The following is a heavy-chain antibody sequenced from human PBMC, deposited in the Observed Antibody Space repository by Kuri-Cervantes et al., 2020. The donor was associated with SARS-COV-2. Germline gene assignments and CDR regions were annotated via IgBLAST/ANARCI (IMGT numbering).Heavy chain of an antibody. CDR2: INSDGSST. V-gene: IGHV3-74*01. CDR3: ARDRGYCSGGSCYQHDAFDI. Sequence: GGSLRLSCAASGFTFSSYWMHWVRQAPGKGLVWVSRINSDGSSTSYADSVKGRFTISRDNAKNSLYLQMNSLRAEDTAVYYCARDRGYCSGGSCYQHDAFDIWGQGTMVTVSS. D-gene: IGHD2-15*01. CDR1: GFTFSSYW. J-gene: IGHJ3*02.